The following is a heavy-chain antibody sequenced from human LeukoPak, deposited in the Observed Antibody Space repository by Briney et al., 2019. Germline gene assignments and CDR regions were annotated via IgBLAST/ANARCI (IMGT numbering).Heavy chain of an antibody. Sequence: GASVKVSCKASGGTFSSYAISWVRQAPGQGLEWMGGIIPIFGTANYAQKFQGRVTITADESTSTAYMELSSLRSEDTAVYYCARAEERSDILTGYYASPPWYWGQGTLVTVSS. V-gene: IGHV1-69*13. J-gene: IGHJ4*02. CDR3: ARAEERSDILTGYYASPPWY. CDR1: GGTFSSYA. CDR2: IIPIFGTA. D-gene: IGHD3-9*01.